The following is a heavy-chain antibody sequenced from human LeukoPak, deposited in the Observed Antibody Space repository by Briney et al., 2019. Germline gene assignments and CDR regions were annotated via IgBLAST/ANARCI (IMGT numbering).Heavy chain of an antibody. D-gene: IGHD3-16*01. CDR2: IKHDGSEK. V-gene: IGHV3-7*01. CDR1: GFPFDRYW. J-gene: IGHJ4*02. CDR3: ARQPIYEAYFDF. Sequence: GGSLRLSCAASGFPFDRYWMSWVRLAPGKGLEGVANIKHDGSEKTFVDSVKGRFTISRDNAENSLYLQMNSLRAEDTAVYYCARQPIYEAYFDFWGQATLVTVSS.